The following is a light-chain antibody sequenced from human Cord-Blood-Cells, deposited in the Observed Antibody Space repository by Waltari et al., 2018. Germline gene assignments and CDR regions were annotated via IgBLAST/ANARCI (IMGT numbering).Light chain of an antibody. CDR3: QVWDSSSDSYV. CDR1: NIGSKS. J-gene: IGLJ1*01. V-gene: IGLV3-21*03. Sequence: SYVLTQPPSVSVAPGKTARLTCGGNNIGSKSVHWYQQKPGQAPVLVVYDDSDRPPGIPERFSGSNSGNTATLTISRVEAGDEADYYCQVWDSSSDSYVFGTGTKVTVL. CDR2: DDS.